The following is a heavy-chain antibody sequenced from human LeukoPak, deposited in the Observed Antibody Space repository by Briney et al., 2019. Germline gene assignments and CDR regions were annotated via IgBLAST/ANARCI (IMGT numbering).Heavy chain of an antibody. Sequence: SETLSLTCTVSGDSFTSVTDYWAWIRQPPGKGLEWIATADYSGGTYYNPSLESRVAISADMSKNQISLQLTSVTGADTAVYYCARGQKGDYGVWGQGTLVTVSS. CDR2: ADYSGGT. V-gene: IGHV4-39*07. CDR3: ARGQKGDYGV. J-gene: IGHJ4*02. CDR1: GDSFTSVTDY. D-gene: IGHD4-17*01.